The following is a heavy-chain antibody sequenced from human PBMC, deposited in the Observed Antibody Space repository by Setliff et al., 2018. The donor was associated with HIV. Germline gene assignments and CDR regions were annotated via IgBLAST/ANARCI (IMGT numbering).Heavy chain of an antibody. V-gene: IGHV4-4*07. J-gene: IGHJ4*02. CDR1: GGSINSYY. CDR2: IYTDENT. CDR3: ARSIYGSGTYPLDI. D-gene: IGHD3-10*01. Sequence: SETLSLTCIVSGGSINSYYWSWIRQPAGKGLEWIGRIYTDENTYYNPSLKSRVTISVDTSKNQISLKLNSMTAADTAVYYCARSIYGSGTYPLDIWGPGILVTVSS.